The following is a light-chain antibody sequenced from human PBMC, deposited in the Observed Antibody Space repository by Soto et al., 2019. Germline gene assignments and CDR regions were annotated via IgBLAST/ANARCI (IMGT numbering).Light chain of an antibody. J-gene: IGKJ1*01. CDR1: QDITNF. Sequence: DIQMTQSPSSLSASVGDRVTITCQASQDITNFVSWYQHIPGKAPKLLVYDSSKLQTGVPSRFSGSGSGTDFTFTISSLQPEDFATYFCQQYDHIPRTFGQGTKVEVK. CDR2: DSS. CDR3: QQYDHIPRT. V-gene: IGKV1-33*01.